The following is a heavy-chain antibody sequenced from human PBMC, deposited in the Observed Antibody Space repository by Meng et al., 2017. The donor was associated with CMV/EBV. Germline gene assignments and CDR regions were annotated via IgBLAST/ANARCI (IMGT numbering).Heavy chain of an antibody. CDR3: ARDDLGDYDFWSGYYGVRFDY. Sequence: GESLKISCAASGFTFSSYSMNWVRQAPGKGLEWVSSISSSSSYIYYADSVKGRFTISRDNAKNSLYLQMNSLRAEDTAVYYCARDDLGDYDFWSGYYGVRFDYWGQGTLVTVS. J-gene: IGHJ4*02. CDR2: ISSSSSYI. CDR1: GFTFSSYS. D-gene: IGHD3-3*01. V-gene: IGHV3-21*01.